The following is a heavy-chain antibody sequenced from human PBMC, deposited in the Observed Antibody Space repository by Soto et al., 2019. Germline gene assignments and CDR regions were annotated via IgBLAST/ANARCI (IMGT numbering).Heavy chain of an antibody. CDR3: VREHLRVSGWYSALDF. CDR1: GFTFRSYA. CDR2: ISHDGSTE. Sequence: QVQLVESGGGVVQPGRSLRLSCAASGFTFRSYAMYWVRQAPGKGLECVALISHDGSTEYYADSVKGRFTITRDNSKSTLYLQMNSLRAEDTAVYYCVREHLRVSGWYSALDFWGQGTMVIFSS. V-gene: IGHV3-30-3*01. D-gene: IGHD6-19*01. J-gene: IGHJ3*01.